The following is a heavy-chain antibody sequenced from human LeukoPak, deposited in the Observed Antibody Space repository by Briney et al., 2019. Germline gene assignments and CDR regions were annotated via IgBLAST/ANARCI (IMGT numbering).Heavy chain of an antibody. D-gene: IGHD3-10*01. Sequence: GRSLRLSCAASGFTFSSYAMHWVRQAPGKGLEWVAVISYDGSNKYYADSVKGRFTISRDNSKNTLYLQMNSLRAEDTAVYYCARDYGSGSYYTQNWGQGTLVTVSS. J-gene: IGHJ4*02. CDR3: ARDYGSGSYYTQN. V-gene: IGHV3-30*04. CDR2: ISYDGSNK. CDR1: GFTFSSYA.